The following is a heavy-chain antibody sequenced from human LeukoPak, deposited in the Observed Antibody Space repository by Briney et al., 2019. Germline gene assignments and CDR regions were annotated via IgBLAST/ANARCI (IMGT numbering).Heavy chain of an antibody. CDR2: IYTSGST. V-gene: IGHV4-4*07. J-gene: IGHJ4*02. CDR3: ARGYDYVWGSYRPQYYFDY. D-gene: IGHD3-16*02. CDR1: GGSISSYY. Sequence: PSETLSLTCTVSGGSISSYYWSWIRQPAGKGLEWIGRIYTSGSTNYNPSLKSRVTMSVDTSKNQFSLKLSSVTAADTAVYYCARGYDYVWGSYRPQYYFDYWGQGTLVTVSS.